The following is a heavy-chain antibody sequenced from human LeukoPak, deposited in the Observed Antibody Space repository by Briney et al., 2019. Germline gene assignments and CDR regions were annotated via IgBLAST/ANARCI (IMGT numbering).Heavy chain of an antibody. D-gene: IGHD4-23*01. CDR1: GFTLSNAW. V-gene: IGHV3-15*01. CDR3: TAVDRGKDY. Sequence: PGGSLRLSCAASGFTLSNAWMSWVRQAPGEGLEWVGRIFSKTEGGTTDYAAPVKGRFTISRDDSKNTLYLQMSSLKTEDTAVYYCTAVDRGKDYWGQGTLVTVSS. CDR2: IFSKTEGGTT. J-gene: IGHJ4*02.